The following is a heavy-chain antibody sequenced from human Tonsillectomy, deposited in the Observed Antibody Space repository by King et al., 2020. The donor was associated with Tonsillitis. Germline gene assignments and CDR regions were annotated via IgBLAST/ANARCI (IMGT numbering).Heavy chain of an antibody. CDR3: AKDTKWLVLGGAFDY. V-gene: IGHV3-9*01. J-gene: IGHJ4*02. Sequence: VQLVESGGGLVQPGRSLRLSCVASEFSFDDYAMHWVRQAPGKGLEWVSGISWNSGGVAYADSVKGRFTISRDSAKNSLYLQMNSLRAADTALYYCAKDTKWLVLGGAFDYWGQGTLVTVSS. D-gene: IGHD6-19*01. CDR1: EFSFDDYA. CDR2: ISWNSGGV.